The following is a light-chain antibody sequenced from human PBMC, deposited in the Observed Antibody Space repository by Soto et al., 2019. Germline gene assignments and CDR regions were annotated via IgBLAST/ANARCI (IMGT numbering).Light chain of an antibody. CDR3: QQYGSSPNT. CDR2: GAS. Sequence: DIVLTQSPGTLSLSPGERATLSWRASQSVSSNYLAWYQQKPGQAPRLLIYGASSRATGIPDRFSGSGSGTDFTLTISRLEPEDFAVYYCQQYGSSPNTFGPGTKVDIK. CDR1: QSVSSNY. J-gene: IGKJ3*01. V-gene: IGKV3-20*01.